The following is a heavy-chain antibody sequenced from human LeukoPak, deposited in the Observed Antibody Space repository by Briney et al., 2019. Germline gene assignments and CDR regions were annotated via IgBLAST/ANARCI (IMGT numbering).Heavy chain of an antibody. J-gene: IGHJ5*02. CDR3: ARDVATISNWFDP. CDR2: INQDGSEK. CDR1: GGSFSGYY. V-gene: IGHV3-7*01. Sequence: ETLSLTCAVYGGSFSGYYWSWIRQPPGKGLEWVANINQDGSEKYYVDSVKGRFTISRDNAKNSLYLQMNSLRAEDTAVYYCARDVATISNWFDPWGQGTLVTVPS. D-gene: IGHD5-24*01.